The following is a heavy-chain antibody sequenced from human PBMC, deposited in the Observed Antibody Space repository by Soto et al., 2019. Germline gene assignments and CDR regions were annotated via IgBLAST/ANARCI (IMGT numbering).Heavy chain of an antibody. D-gene: IGHD2-2*01. Sequence: QVQLQESGPGLVKPSETLSLTCTVSGGSISSYYWSWIRQPPGKGLEWIGYIHYSGSTNYNPSLTNRVTISLDTFKNQFSLKPNSVTAADTAVYYCARDRIRSSSTDWPEWFDPWGQGTLVTVSS. CDR1: GGSISSYY. CDR3: ARDRIRSSSTDWPEWFDP. CDR2: IHYSGST. V-gene: IGHV4-59*01. J-gene: IGHJ5*02.